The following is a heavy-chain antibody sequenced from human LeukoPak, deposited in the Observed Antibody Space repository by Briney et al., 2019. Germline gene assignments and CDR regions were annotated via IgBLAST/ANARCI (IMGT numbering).Heavy chain of an antibody. CDR2: IYTSGST. J-gene: IGHJ3*02. V-gene: IGHV4-61*02. CDR1: RGSVSISSYY. D-gene: IGHD3-22*01. CDR3: ASSMIVVVSDAFDI. Sequence: SETLSLTCTVSRGSVSISSYYWSWIRQPAGKGLEWIGRIYTSGSTNYNPSLKSRVTISVDKSKNQFSLKLSSVTAADTAVYYCASSMIVVVSDAFDIWGQGTMVTVSS.